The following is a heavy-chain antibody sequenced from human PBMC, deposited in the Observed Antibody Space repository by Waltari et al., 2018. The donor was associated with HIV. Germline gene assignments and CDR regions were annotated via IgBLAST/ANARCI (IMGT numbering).Heavy chain of an antibody. CDR3: ARGPRITMFQGVGTPFDS. J-gene: IGHJ4*02. Sequence: QVQLVQSGADVQKPGASVIVSCRASGYTFTAHYIPWLPQAPGQGLERMGRSNPSTGATDDAQKFQGAVTMTGDTSINTAYMQLSRLMSDHTAIYYCARGPRITMFQGVGTPFDSWGQGTLVIVSS. CDR1: GYTFTAHY. D-gene: IGHD3-10*01. CDR2: SNPSTGAT. V-gene: IGHV1-2*06.